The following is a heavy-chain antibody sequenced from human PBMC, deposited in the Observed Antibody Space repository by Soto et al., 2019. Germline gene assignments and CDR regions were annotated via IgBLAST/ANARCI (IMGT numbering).Heavy chain of an antibody. CDR1: GGSISSGGYY. V-gene: IGHV4-31*03. Sequence: SETLSLTCTVSGGSISSGGYYWSWIRQHPGKGLEWIGYIYYSGSTYYNPSLKSRVTISVDTSKNQFSLKLSSVTAADTAVYYCARATTVVTLFDYWGQGTLVSVSS. J-gene: IGHJ4*02. D-gene: IGHD4-17*01. CDR3: ARATTVVTLFDY. CDR2: IYYSGST.